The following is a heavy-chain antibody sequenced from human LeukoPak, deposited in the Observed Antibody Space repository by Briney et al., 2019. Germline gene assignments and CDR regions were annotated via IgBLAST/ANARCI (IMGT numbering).Heavy chain of an antibody. J-gene: IGHJ4*02. D-gene: IGHD6-19*01. CDR3: ARGAVAEGFDY. CDR1: GGSFSGYY. CDR2: INHSGST. V-gene: IGHV4-34*01. Sequence: SETLSLTCAVYGGSFSGYYWSWIRQPPGKGLEWIGEINHSGSTNYNPSLKSRVTISVDTSKNQFSLKLSSVTAADTAVYYCARGAVAEGFDYWGQGTLVTVSP.